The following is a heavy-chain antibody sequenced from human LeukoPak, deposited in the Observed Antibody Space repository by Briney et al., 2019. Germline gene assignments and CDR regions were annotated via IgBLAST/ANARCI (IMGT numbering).Heavy chain of an antibody. D-gene: IGHD4-23*01. V-gene: IGHV4-34*01. Sequence: PSETLSLTCAVYGGSFSGYYWSWIRQPPGKGLEWIGEINHSGSTNYNPSLKSRVTISVDTSKNQFSLKLSSVTAADTAVYYCARAVVTLPRSRTSLLAFDIWGQGTMVTVSS. CDR1: GGSFSGYY. CDR3: ARAVVTLPRSRTSLLAFDI. CDR2: INHSGST. J-gene: IGHJ3*02.